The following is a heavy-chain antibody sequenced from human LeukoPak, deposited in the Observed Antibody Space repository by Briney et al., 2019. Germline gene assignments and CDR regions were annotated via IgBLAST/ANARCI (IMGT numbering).Heavy chain of an antibody. Sequence: SETLSLTCGVSGGAITNYYWNWIRQAPGKGLEWLGYIYYTGSTTYNPSVKSRITISLDTSKKQISLKLRSVTAADTAVYYCARHSAHSSTNDAFDIWGQGTLVTVSS. J-gene: IGHJ3*02. CDR3: ARHSAHSSTNDAFDI. CDR1: GGAITNYY. V-gene: IGHV4-59*01. D-gene: IGHD6-13*01. CDR2: IYYTGST.